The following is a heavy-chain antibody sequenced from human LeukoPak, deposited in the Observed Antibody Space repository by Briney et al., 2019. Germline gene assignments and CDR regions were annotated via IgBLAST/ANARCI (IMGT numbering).Heavy chain of an antibody. CDR1: GFSLSDTR. J-gene: IGHJ4*02. Sequence: PGGSLRLSCLGSGFSLSDTRMNWVRQAPGRGLEWVANVKEDGTTKQYVDSVKGRFTISRDNAKNSLYLQMDSLRAEDTAVYYCVSQEVVPHWGQGTLVSVSS. CDR3: VSQEVVPH. CDR2: VKEDGTTK. V-gene: IGHV3-7*01. D-gene: IGHD2-15*01.